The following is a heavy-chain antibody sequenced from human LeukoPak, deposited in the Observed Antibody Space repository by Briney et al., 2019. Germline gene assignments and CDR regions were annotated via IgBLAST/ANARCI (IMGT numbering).Heavy chain of an antibody. CDR3: ARDGATSGYTT. CDR2: IKQDGSEK. V-gene: IGHV3-7*01. Sequence: GGSLRLSCAAPGFTFSSYWMHWVRQAPGKGLEWVANIKQDGSEKYYVDSVKGRFTSSRDNAKNSLYLQMNSLRAEPTAVYSCARDGATSGYTTWGQGPLVTVSS. J-gene: IGHJ5*02. D-gene: IGHD3-22*01. CDR1: GFTFSSYW.